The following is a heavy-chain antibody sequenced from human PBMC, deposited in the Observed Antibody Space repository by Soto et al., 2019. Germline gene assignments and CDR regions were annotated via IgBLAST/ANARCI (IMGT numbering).Heavy chain of an antibody. D-gene: IGHD3-10*01. CDR2: IYYTGRT. J-gene: IGHJ4*02. V-gene: IGHV4-39*01. CDR1: GGSVSNSEYH. Sequence: SETLSLTCTVSGGSVSNSEYHWGWVRQTPGKGLEWIGTIYYTGRTSFNPSLKSRLVMSVDTPKNHFSLTLTSVSAAELGVYFCVRRVNSRYASGTVIDHYFDSWGQGILVTVSS. CDR3: VRRVNSRYASGTVIDHYFDS.